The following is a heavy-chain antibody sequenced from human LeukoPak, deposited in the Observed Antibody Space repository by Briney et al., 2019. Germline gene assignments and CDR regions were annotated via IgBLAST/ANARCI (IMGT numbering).Heavy chain of an antibody. CDR2: ISSSGSTI. D-gene: IGHD2-15*01. J-gene: IGHJ4*02. CDR1: GFTFSDYY. Sequence: LGGSLRLSCAASGFTFSDYYMSWIRQAPGKGLEWVSYISSSGSTIYYADSVKGRFTISRDNAKNSLYLQMNSLRAEDTAVYYCARGGYCSGGSCYESGTRIDYWGQGTLVTVSS. V-gene: IGHV3-11*01. CDR3: ARGGYCSGGSCYESGTRIDY.